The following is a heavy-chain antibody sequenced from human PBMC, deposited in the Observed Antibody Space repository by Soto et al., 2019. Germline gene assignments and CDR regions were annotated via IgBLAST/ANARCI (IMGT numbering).Heavy chain of an antibody. V-gene: IGHV4-4*08. J-gene: IGHJ4*02. Sequence: QVQLQESGPGLVKPSETLSLTCTVSGGSITIYSWGWIRQPPGKGLEWIGSVSSTGSTNYNPSLKSRVTISQNISRKQFSLIVSSVTAADTAVYYDARGRRWLQFDNWGQGTLVTVSS. CDR3: ARGRRWLQFDN. D-gene: IGHD5-12*01. CDR2: VSSTGST. CDR1: GGSITIYS.